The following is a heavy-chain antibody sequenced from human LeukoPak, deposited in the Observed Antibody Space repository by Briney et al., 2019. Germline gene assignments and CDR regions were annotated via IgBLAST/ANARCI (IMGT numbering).Heavy chain of an antibody. J-gene: IGHJ2*01. CDR2: IYYSGTT. Sequence: SETLSLTCTVSGDSINSWYWSWIWQPPGKGLEWIGYIYYSGTTNYNPSLKSRVSISLDTSKNQFSLKLSSVTAADTAVYYCARVGYCSHGSCLRLDWYFDLWGRGTLVTVSS. CDR3: ARVGYCSHGSCLRLDWYFDL. D-gene: IGHD2-15*01. V-gene: IGHV4-59*01. CDR1: GDSINSWY.